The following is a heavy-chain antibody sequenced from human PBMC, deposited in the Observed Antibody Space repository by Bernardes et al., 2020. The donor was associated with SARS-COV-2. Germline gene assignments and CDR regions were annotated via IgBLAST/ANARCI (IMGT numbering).Heavy chain of an antibody. D-gene: IGHD3-10*01. CDR1: GGSVSSGSYY. J-gene: IGHJ4*02. Sequence: SETLSLTCTVSGGSVSSGSYYWSWIRQPPGKGLEWIGYIYYSGSTNYNPSLKSRVTISVDTSKNQFSLKLSSVTAADTAVYYCARGLPPHYYYGSGSSASFDYWGQGTLVTVSS. V-gene: IGHV4-61*01. CDR2: IYYSGST. CDR3: ARGLPPHYYYGSGSSASFDY.